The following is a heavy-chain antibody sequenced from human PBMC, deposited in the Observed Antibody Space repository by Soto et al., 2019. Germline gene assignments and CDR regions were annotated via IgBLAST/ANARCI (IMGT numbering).Heavy chain of an antibody. D-gene: IGHD2-2*01. CDR2: ISAGGGST. J-gene: IGHJ4*02. CDR1: GFTFSSYG. V-gene: IGHV3-23*01. CDR3: AKANLYCSSTSCYDY. Sequence: EVQLLESGGGLVQPGGSLRLSCAASGFTFSSYGMNWVRQAPGKGLEWVSVISAGGGSTYYAESVKGRFTLSRDNSSNKLYLQMNSLRAEDTALYFCAKANLYCSSTSCYDYWGQGTLFTVSS.